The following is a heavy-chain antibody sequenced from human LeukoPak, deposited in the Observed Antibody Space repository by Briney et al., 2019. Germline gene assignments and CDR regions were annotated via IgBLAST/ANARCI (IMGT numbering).Heavy chain of an antibody. J-gene: IGHJ4*02. CDR1: GYSFTSYW. CDR3: ARRQSPDY. CDR2: IYPGDSEI. V-gene: IGHV5-51*01. Sequence: GESLKISCKGSGYSFTSYWIGWVRQMPGQGQEWMGIIYPGDSEIIYSPSFQGQVSISADKSITTAYPQWSSLKASDSAMYYCARRQSPDYWGQGTLVTVSS.